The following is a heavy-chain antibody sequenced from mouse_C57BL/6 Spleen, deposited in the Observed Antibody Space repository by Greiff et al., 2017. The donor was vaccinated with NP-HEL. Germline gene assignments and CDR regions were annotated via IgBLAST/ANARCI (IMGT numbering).Heavy chain of an antibody. V-gene: IGHV1-62-2*01. J-gene: IGHJ2*01. CDR1: GYTFTEYT. CDR3: ARHVANWDYFDY. Sequence: QVHVKQSGAELVKPGASVKLSCKASGYTFTEYTIHWVKQRSGQGLEWIGWFYPGSGIIKYNEKFKDKATLTADKSSSTVYMELSRLTSEDSAVYFCARHVANWDYFDYWGQGTTLTVSS. D-gene: IGHD4-1*01. CDR2: FYPGSGII.